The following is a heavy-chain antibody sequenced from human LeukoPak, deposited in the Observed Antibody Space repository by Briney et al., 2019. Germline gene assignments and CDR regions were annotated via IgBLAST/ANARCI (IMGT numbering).Heavy chain of an antibody. CDR1: GGSLSSYY. V-gene: IGHV4-59*01. Sequence: PSETLSLTCTVSGGSLSSYYWSWVGQPPGKGLEWIGYIYYSGSTNYNPSLKSRVTISVDTSKNQFSLKLSSVTAADTAVYYCARWALRTSGRDVWGKGTTVTISS. CDR3: ARWALRTSGRDV. J-gene: IGHJ6*04. CDR2: IYYSGST. D-gene: IGHD1-7*01.